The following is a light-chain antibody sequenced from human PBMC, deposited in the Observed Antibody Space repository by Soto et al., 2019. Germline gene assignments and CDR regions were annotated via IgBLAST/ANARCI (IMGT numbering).Light chain of an antibody. CDR3: SSYASSSTRA. CDR2: EVS. Sequence: QSVPAQPGSVCGSPGQSITISCTGPSSDVGGYNFLSRYPQHPGNAPNLMIYEVSNRPSGVCNRFSGSKSGNTASLTISGLQAEDEADYYCSSYASSSTRAFGSGTKVIVL. CDR1: SSDVGGYNF. J-gene: IGLJ1*01. V-gene: IGLV2-14*01.